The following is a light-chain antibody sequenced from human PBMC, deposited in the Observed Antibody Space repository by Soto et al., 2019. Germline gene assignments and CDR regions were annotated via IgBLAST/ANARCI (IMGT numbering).Light chain of an antibody. J-gene: IGLJ2*01. Sequence: QSALTQPASVSGSPGQSITISCTGTSSDVGGYNYVSWYQQHPGKAPKLMIYGVSNRPSGVSNRCSGSKSGNTASLTTSGLQAEDEADYYCSSYTSSSTLYVVFGGGTKLTVL. V-gene: IGLV2-14*01. CDR3: SSYTSSSTLYVV. CDR1: SSDVGGYNY. CDR2: GVS.